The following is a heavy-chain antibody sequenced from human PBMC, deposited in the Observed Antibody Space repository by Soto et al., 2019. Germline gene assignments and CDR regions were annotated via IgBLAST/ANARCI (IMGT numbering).Heavy chain of an antibody. V-gene: IGHV4-4*07. D-gene: IGHD5-12*01. J-gene: IGHJ4*02. CDR1: GDSINTFY. Sequence: QVRLQESGPGLLKPSETLSLTCTVSGDSINTFYWSWVRQPAGKGLEWIGRIFSGGSTSFNPSLESRVAMSVDTSKNHFSLNLSSVTAADMAVYYCAREGSYSAYNFAHGIQLWSFDFWGQGALVTVSS. CDR3: AREGSYSAYNFAHGIQLWSFDF. CDR2: IFSGGST.